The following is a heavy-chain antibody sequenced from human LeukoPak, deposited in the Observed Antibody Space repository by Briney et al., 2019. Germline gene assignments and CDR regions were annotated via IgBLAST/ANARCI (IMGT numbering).Heavy chain of an antibody. Sequence: ESGPTLVNPTQTLTLTCTFSGFSLRTSVVGVGWIRQPPGKALEWLALIYGNDDKRYSASLKSRLTITKDTSKNQVVLTMTNMDPVDTATYYCVHDVPGDYGFDYWGQGTLVTVSS. J-gene: IGHJ4*02. CDR1: GFSLRTSVVG. D-gene: IGHD4-17*01. CDR2: IYGNDDK. V-gene: IGHV2-5*01. CDR3: VHDVPGDYGFDY.